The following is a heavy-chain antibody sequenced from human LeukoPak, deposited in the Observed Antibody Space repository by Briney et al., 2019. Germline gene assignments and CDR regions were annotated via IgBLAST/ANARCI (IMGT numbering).Heavy chain of an antibody. V-gene: IGHV3-23*01. J-gene: IGHJ6*03. CDR2: ITASGATT. Sequence: GGSLRLSCAPSGFTFSAHHMNWVRQAPGKGLEWVSGITASGATTYYADSVKGRFTISRDSSQSTLYLQMNSLRAEDTAVYYCARAEAAGDNRGGYYYFYMDVWGKGTTVTVSS. CDR1: GFTFSAHH. D-gene: IGHD6-25*01. CDR3: ARAEAAGDNRGGYYYFYMDV.